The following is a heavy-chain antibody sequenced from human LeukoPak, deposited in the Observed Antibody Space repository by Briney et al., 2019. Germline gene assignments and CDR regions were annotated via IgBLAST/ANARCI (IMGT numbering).Heavy chain of an antibody. CDR1: GGSISSYY. Sequence: SETLSLTCTVSGGSISSYYWTWIRQPAGKGLEWIGRIYTSGNTNYNPSLKSRVTMSVDTSKNQFSLKLSSVTAADTAVYYCARAPGSTVTTTYRYYYYGMDVWGQGTTVTVSS. CDR3: ARAPGSTVTTTYRYYYYGMDV. J-gene: IGHJ6*02. CDR2: IYTSGNT. V-gene: IGHV4-4*07. D-gene: IGHD4-17*01.